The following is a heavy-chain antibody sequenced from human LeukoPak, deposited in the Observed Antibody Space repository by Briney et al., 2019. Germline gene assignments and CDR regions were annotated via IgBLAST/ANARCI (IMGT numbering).Heavy chain of an antibody. J-gene: IGHJ4*02. CDR1: GGSISSYY. CDR3: AVTYYDFWCGYLYFDS. CDR2: IYYSGST. D-gene: IGHD3-3*01. Sequence: PSETLSLTCTVSGGSISSYYWSWIRQPPGKGLEWIGYIYYSGSTNYNPSLKSRVTISVDTSKNQFSLKLSSVTAADTAVYYCAVTYYDFWCGYLYFDSWGQGTLVTVSS. V-gene: IGHV4-59*01.